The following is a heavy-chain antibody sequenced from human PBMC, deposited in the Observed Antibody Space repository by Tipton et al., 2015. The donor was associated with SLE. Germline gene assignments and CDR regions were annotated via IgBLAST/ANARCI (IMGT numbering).Heavy chain of an antibody. CDR1: GDSITSSSYY. D-gene: IGHD5-24*01. V-gene: IGHV4-39*01. CDR3: ARVGLITPDAFDI. J-gene: IGHJ3*02. CDR2: SGST. Sequence: TLSLTCTVSGDSITSSSYYWGWIRQPPGKGLEWIGRSGSTYYNPSLKSRVSTSVDTSKNQFSLKLNSVTAADTAVYYCARVGLITPDAFDIWGEGTMVTVSS.